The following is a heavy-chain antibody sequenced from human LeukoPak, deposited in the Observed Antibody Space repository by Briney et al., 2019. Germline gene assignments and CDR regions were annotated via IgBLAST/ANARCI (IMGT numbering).Heavy chain of an antibody. Sequence: PGGSLRLPCTASGFTFGDYAMSWVRQAPGKGLEWVGFIRSKAYGGTTEYAASVKGRFTISRDDSKSIAYLQMNSLKTEDTAVYYCTRDIAAASDYWGQGTLVTVSS. CDR2: IRSKAYGGTT. D-gene: IGHD6-13*01. CDR1: GFTFGDYA. J-gene: IGHJ4*02. CDR3: TRDIAAASDY. V-gene: IGHV3-49*04.